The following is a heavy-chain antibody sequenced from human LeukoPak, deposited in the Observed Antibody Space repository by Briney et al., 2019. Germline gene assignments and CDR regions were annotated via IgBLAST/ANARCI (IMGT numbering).Heavy chain of an antibody. J-gene: IGHJ4*02. CDR2: ISGSGGST. CDR1: GFTFSSYA. D-gene: IGHD4-17*01. V-gene: IGHV3-23*01. CDR3: ATSRYGDYGVYFDY. Sequence: GGSLRLSCAASGFTFSSYAMSWVRQAPGKGLEWVSAISGSGGSTYYADPVKGRFTISRDNSKNTLYLQMNSLRAEDTAVYYCATSRYGDYGVYFDYWGQGTLVTVSS.